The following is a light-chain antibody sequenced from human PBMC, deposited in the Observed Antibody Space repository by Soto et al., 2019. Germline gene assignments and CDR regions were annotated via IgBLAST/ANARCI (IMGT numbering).Light chain of an antibody. CDR1: QTVNGNS. J-gene: IGKJ1*01. CDR3: QQCGSLPGT. V-gene: IGKV3-20*01. CDR2: DTS. Sequence: ETVLTQSPGTLSLSPGERTTLSCRASQTVNGNSLGWYQQKPGQAPRLLIYDTSSRATGIPDRFSGSGSGTDFTLTISRLEPEDFAVYYCQQCGSLPGTFGQGTSVDI.